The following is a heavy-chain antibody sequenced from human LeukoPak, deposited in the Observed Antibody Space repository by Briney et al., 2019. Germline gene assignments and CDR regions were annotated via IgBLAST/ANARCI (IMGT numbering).Heavy chain of an antibody. CDR3: ARLRSSYVSCMDV. CDR1: GYSFINYL. CDR2: IYLEESDT. V-gene: IGHV5-51*01. Sequence: GESLKTSCKVPGYSFINYLIGWVRPIPGKGLGVMGLIYLEESDTRYRRSFQGQVSSSADRSISTAYLQWSNLKASDTAMYYCARLRSSYVSCMDVWGKGTTVTVSS. D-gene: IGHD5-18*01. J-gene: IGHJ6*03.